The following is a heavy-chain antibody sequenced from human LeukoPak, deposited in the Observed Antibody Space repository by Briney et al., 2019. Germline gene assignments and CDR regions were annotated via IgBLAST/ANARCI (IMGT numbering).Heavy chain of an antibody. CDR3: ARDSKLGYCSSTSCLYHYYYGMDV. CDR1: GFTFSDYY. Sequence: GGSLRLSCAASGFTFSDYYMSWIRQAPGKGLEWVSYISSSGSTIYYADSVKGRFTISRDNAKNSLYLQMNSLRAEDTAVYYCARDSKLGYCSSTSCLYHYYYGMDVWGQGTTVTVSS. V-gene: IGHV3-11*01. J-gene: IGHJ6*02. CDR2: ISSSGSTI. D-gene: IGHD2-2*01.